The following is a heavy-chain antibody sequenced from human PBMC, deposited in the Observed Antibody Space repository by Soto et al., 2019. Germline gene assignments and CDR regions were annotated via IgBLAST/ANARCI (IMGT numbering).Heavy chain of an antibody. CDR2: INHSGST. J-gene: IGHJ4*02. V-gene: IGHV4-34*01. Sequence: SETLSLTCAVYGGSFSGYYWSWIRQPPGKGLEWIGEINHSGSTNYNPSLKSRVTISVDTSKNQFSLKLSSVTAADTAVYYCARGSLDYWGQGTLVTVSS. CDR3: ARGSLDY. CDR1: GGSFSGYY.